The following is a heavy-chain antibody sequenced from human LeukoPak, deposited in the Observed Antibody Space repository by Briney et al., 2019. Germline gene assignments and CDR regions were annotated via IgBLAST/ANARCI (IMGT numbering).Heavy chain of an antibody. CDR2: IGTTGSYI. D-gene: IGHD2-21*01. Sequence: GGSLRLSCAASGFTFSNYSMNWVRQAPGKGLEWVSSIGTTGSYIFYADSVKGRFTISRDNSKNTLYLQMNSLRGEDTAVYYCAKSDWAFNYWGQGTLVTVSS. CDR3: AKSDWAFNY. J-gene: IGHJ4*02. V-gene: IGHV3-21*04. CDR1: GFTFSNYS.